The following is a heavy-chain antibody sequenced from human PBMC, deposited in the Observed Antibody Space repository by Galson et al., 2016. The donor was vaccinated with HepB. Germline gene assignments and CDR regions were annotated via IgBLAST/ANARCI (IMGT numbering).Heavy chain of an antibody. CDR3: AREAGFGVVKPSTMDV. Sequence: SLRLSCAASGFTFSSYTMNWVRQAPGKGLEWVSSISTYSSYIYYADSVKGRFTISRDNAKNSLYLQMSSLRADDTAVYYCAREAGFGVVKPSTMDVWGKGTTVTVSS. V-gene: IGHV3-21*01. J-gene: IGHJ6*03. D-gene: IGHD3-3*01. CDR1: GFTFSSYT. CDR2: ISTYSSYI.